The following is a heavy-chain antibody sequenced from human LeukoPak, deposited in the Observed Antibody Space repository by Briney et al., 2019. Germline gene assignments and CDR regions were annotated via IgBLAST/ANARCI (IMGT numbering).Heavy chain of an antibody. D-gene: IGHD6-13*01. Sequence: GGSRRLSCAASGFTFSNYAMSWVRQAPGKGLQWVSAIVGSGGFTSYADSVKGRFTIPRDNSKNTLYLQMNSLRAEDTAVYYCARAPKYSSSWWFDYWGQGTLVTVSS. J-gene: IGHJ4*02. V-gene: IGHV3-23*01. CDR2: IVGSGGFT. CDR1: GFTFSNYA. CDR3: ARAPKYSSSWWFDY.